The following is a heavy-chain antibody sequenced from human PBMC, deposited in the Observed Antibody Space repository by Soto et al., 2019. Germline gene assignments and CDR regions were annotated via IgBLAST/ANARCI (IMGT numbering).Heavy chain of an antibody. CDR1: GGSISSGGYY. D-gene: IGHD2-2*01. Sequence: SETLSLTCTVSGGSISSGGYYWSWIRQHPGKGLEWIGYIYYSGSTYYNPSLKSRVTISVDTSKNQFSLKLSSVTAADAAVYYCARVKQCSSTSCMDVWGQGTTVTVSS. J-gene: IGHJ6*02. CDR3: ARVKQCSSTSCMDV. V-gene: IGHV4-31*03. CDR2: IYYSGST.